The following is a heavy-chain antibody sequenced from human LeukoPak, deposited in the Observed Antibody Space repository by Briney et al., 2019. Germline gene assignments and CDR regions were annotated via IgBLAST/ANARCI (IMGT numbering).Heavy chain of an antibody. CDR2: IYPGDSDT. CDR1: GSSFTNYW. J-gene: IGHJ4*02. D-gene: IGHD1-26*01. CDR3: ARLNHRGIVGGHFDY. V-gene: IGHV5-51*01. Sequence: GASLQISCEGSGSSFTNYWIGWGRQLPGKGLGWMGIIYPGDSDTRYSPSFQGQVTISADKSISPAYLQWSSLKASDTAMYYCARLNHRGIVGGHFDYWGQGTLVTVSS.